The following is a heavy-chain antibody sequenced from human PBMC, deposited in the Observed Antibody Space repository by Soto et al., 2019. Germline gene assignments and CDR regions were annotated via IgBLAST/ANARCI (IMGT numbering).Heavy chain of an antibody. Sequence: EVQLVQSGAEVKKPGESLKISCKGSGYMFTSYWIGWVRQMPVKGLEWMGIIHGGDSNTRYSPSFDGQVTISTDKSINTAYLQWSSLKASDTAMYYCARRITSSTGWDYWGQGTLVTVSS. J-gene: IGHJ4*02. CDR2: IHGGDSNT. CDR3: ARRITSSTGWDY. D-gene: IGHD6-19*01. V-gene: IGHV5-51*01. CDR1: GYMFTSYW.